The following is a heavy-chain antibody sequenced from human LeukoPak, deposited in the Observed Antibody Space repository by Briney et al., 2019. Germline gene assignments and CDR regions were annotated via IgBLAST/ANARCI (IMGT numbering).Heavy chain of an antibody. CDR3: ARADIVLMVYAMGSAFDI. CDR1: GYTFTGYD. V-gene: IGHV1-69*04. J-gene: IGHJ3*02. D-gene: IGHD2-8*01. CDR2: IIPILGIA. Sequence: SVKVSCKASGYTFTGYDMHWVRQAPGQGLEWMGRIIPILGIANYAQKFQGRVTITADKSTSTAYMELSSLRSEDTAVYYCARADIVLMVYAMGSAFDIWGQGTMVTVSS.